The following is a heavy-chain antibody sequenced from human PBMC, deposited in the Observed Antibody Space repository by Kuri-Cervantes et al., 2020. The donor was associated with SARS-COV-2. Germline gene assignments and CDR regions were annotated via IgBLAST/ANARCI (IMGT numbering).Heavy chain of an antibody. CDR1: GGSISSGGYY. CDR2: IYYSGST. Sequence: SETLSLTCTVSGGSISSGGYYWSWIRQHPGKGLEWIGYIYYSGSTYYNPSLKSRVTISVDTSKNQFSLKLSSVTAADTAVYYCARLQLGSYQYYFDYWGQGTLVTVSS. D-gene: IGHD3-16*02. CDR3: ARLQLGSYQYYFDY. J-gene: IGHJ4*02. V-gene: IGHV4-31*03.